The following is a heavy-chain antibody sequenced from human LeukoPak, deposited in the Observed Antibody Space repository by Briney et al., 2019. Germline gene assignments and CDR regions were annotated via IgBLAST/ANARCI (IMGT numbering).Heavy chain of an antibody. D-gene: IGHD3-22*01. CDR1: GFTFSSYS. CDR3: VRDDDRPDNGLDY. V-gene: IGHV3-21*01. CDR2: ISSSSSDI. Sequence: KPGGSLRLSCAASGFTFSSYSMNWVRQAPGKGLEWVSSISSSSSDIYYADSVKGRFTISRDNAQNSLYLQMNSLRAEDTAVYYCVRDDDRPDNGLDYWGQGTLVTVSS. J-gene: IGHJ4*02.